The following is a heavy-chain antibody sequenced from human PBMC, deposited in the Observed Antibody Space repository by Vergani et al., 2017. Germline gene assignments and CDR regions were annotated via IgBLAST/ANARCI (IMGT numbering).Heavy chain of an antibody. V-gene: IGHV3-23*01. D-gene: IGHD5-24*01. J-gene: IGHJ4*02. Sequence: EVQLLESGGGLVQPGGSLRLSCAASGFTFSSYAMSWVRQAPGKGLEWVLAISGSGGSTYYADSVKGRFTISRDNSKNTLYLQMNGLRAEDTAVYYCGRGSDNYNWGQGTLVTVSS. CDR2: ISGSGGST. CDR1: GFTFSSYA. CDR3: GRGSDNYN.